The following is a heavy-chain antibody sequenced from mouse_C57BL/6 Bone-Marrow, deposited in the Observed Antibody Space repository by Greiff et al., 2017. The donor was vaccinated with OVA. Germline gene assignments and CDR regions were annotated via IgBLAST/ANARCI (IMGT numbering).Heavy chain of an antibody. Sequence: EVKLVESGGGLVKPGGSLKLSCAASGFTFSDYGMHWVRQAPEKGLEWVAYISSGSSTIYYADTVKGRFTISRDNAKNTLFLQMTSLRSEDTAMYYCALITAYYFDYWGQGTTLTVSS. CDR1: GFTFSDYG. CDR3: ALITAYYFDY. D-gene: IGHD1-1*01. J-gene: IGHJ2*01. V-gene: IGHV5-17*01. CDR2: ISSGSSTI.